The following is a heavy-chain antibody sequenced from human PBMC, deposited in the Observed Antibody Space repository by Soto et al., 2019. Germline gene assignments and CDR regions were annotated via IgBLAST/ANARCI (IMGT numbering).Heavy chain of an antibody. CDR2: INAGNGNT. D-gene: IGHD3-3*01. Sequence: QVQLVQSGAEVKKPGASVKVSCKASGYTFTSYAMHWVRQAPGQRLEWMGWINAGNGNTKYSQKFQGRVTITRDTSARTAYMELSSLRSEDTAVYYCAREGSDDGRLYYYYYMDVWGKGTTVTVSS. CDR1: GYTFTSYA. CDR3: AREGSDDGRLYYYYYMDV. V-gene: IGHV1-3*01. J-gene: IGHJ6*03.